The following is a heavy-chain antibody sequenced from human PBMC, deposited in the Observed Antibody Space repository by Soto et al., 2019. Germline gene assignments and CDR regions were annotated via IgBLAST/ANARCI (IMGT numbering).Heavy chain of an antibody. V-gene: IGHV3-23*01. CDR3: ASLGVGDWANYYYYYGMDV. CDR1: GFTFSVYA. J-gene: IGHJ6*02. CDR2: VTANGGST. D-gene: IGHD2-21*02. Sequence: LRLSCAATGFTFSVYAMTWVRQAPGKGLEWVSAVTANGGSTYSADSVKGRFTISRDNSKNTLFLQMNSLRAEDTAVYYCASLGVGDWANYYYYYGMDVWGQGTTVTVSS.